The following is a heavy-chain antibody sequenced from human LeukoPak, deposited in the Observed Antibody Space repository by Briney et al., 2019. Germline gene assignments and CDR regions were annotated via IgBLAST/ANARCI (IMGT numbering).Heavy chain of an antibody. V-gene: IGHV1-8*01. CDR2: LNPNSGNT. Sequence: EASVKVSCKASGYSFTSYDLSWVRQATGQGLEWMGWLNPNSGNTGYAQKFQGRVTMTRDTSISTAYMELTSLTSEDTAIYYCARGLAVAGTGYWGQGTLVTVSS. CDR3: ARGLAVAGTGY. CDR1: GYSFTSYD. D-gene: IGHD6-19*01. J-gene: IGHJ4*02.